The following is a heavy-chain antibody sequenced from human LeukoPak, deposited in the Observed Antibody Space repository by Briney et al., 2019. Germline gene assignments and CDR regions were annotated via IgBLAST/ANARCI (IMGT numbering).Heavy chain of an antibody. Sequence: GRSLRLSCAASGFTFDDYAMHWVRQAPGKGLEWLSGISWNSGTIGYADSVKGRFTISRDNAKNSLYLQMNSLRTADTALYYCAKDYRSYYYYGMDVWGQGTTVTVSS. D-gene: IGHD4-11*01. CDR1: GFTFDDYA. CDR3: AKDYRSYYYYGMDV. CDR2: ISWNSGTI. V-gene: IGHV3-9*01. J-gene: IGHJ6*01.